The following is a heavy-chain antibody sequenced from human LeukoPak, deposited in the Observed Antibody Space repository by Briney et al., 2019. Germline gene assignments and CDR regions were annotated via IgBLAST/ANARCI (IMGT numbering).Heavy chain of an antibody. CDR1: GGSISSGGYS. CDR2: IYHSGST. J-gene: IGHJ4*02. Sequence: SQTLSLTCAVSGGSISSGGYSWSWIRQPPGKGLEWIGYIYHSGSTYYNPSLKSRVTISVDTSKNQFSLKLTSVTAADTAVYYCPRGRYSSGWYEFDYWGQGTLVTVSS. D-gene: IGHD6-19*01. V-gene: IGHV4-30-2*01. CDR3: PRGRYSSGWYEFDY.